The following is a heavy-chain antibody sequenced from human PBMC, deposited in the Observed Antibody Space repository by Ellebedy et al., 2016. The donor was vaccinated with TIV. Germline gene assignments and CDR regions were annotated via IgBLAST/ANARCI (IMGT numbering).Heavy chain of an antibody. CDR1: GFTVSSNY. V-gene: IGHV3-66*01. CDR2: IYSGGST. CDR3: ARSPGSTMVRGQIGGLPNWFDP. J-gene: IGHJ5*02. D-gene: IGHD3-10*01. Sequence: GGSLRLSXAASGFTVSSNYMSWVRQAPGKGLEWVSVIYSGGSTYYADSVKGRFTISRDNSKNTLYLQMNSLRAEDTAVYYCARSPGSTMVRGQIGGLPNWFDPWGQGTLVTVSS.